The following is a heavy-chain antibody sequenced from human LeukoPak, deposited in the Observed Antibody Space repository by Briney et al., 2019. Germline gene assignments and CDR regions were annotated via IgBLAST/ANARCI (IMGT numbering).Heavy chain of an antibody. CDR1: GGSISSYY. J-gene: IGHJ4*02. CDR2: ISSSSSYT. CDR3: ARVITGTTWAPDY. Sequence: LSLTCTVSGGSISSYYWSWIRQPPGKGLEWVSYISSSSSYTNYADSVKGRFTISRDSAKSSVYLQMNSLRAEDTAVYYCARVITGTTWAPDYWGQGTLVTVSS. V-gene: IGHV3-11*06. D-gene: IGHD1-20*01.